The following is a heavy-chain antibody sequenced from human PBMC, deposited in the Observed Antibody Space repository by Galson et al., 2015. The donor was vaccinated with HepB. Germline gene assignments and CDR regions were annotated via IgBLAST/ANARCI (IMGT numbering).Heavy chain of an antibody. V-gene: IGHV5-10-1*01. D-gene: IGHD6-13*01. CDR1: GYSFTNYW. CDR2: IDPSDSYT. Sequence: QSGAEVKKPGESLRISCEGSGYSFTNYWISWVRQMPGKGLEWMGRIDPSDSYTNYSPSFQGHVTFSAAKSTSIAYLQWNSLEASDTAMYYCARHPYHSTSWYLDYWCQGTLVIVSS. J-gene: IGHJ4*02. CDR3: ARHPYHSTSWYLDY.